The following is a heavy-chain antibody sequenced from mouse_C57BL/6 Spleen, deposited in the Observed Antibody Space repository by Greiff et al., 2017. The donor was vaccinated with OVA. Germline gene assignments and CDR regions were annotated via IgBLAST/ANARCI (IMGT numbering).Heavy chain of an antibody. CDR3: ARNSNYVGWYFDV. Sequence: EVKLVESVAELVRPGASVKLSCTASGFNIKNTYMHWVKQRPEQGLEWIGRIDPANGNTKYAPKFQGKATITADTSSNTAYLQLSSLTSEDTAIYYCARNSNYVGWYFDVWGTGTTVTVSS. J-gene: IGHJ1*03. D-gene: IGHD2-5*01. CDR2: IDPANGNT. CDR1: GFNIKNTY. V-gene: IGHV14-3*01.